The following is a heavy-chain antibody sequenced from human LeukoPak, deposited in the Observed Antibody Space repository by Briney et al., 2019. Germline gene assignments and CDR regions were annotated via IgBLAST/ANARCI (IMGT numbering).Heavy chain of an antibody. J-gene: IGHJ4*02. D-gene: IGHD3-3*01. V-gene: IGHV4-34*01. CDR1: GGPFSGYY. CDR3: ARGRASYDFWSGYLFAY. Sequence: PSETLSLTCAVYGGPFSGYYWSWIRQSPGKGLEWIGEINHSGSTNYNPSLKSRVTISVDTSKNQFSLKLSSVTAADTAVYYCARGRASYDFWSGYLFAYWGQGTLVTVSS. CDR2: INHSGST.